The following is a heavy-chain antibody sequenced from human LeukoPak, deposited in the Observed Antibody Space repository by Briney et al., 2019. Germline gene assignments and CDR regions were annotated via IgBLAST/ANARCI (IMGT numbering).Heavy chain of an antibody. CDR2: ISYDGSNK. CDR1: GFTFSSYG. CDR3: AKDRYGDYGSSFDY. D-gene: IGHD4-17*01. V-gene: IGHV3-30*18. J-gene: IGHJ4*02. Sequence: GGSPRLSCAASGFTFSSYGMHWVRQAPGKGLEWVAVISYDGSNKYYADSVKGRFTISRDNSKNTLYLQMNSLRAEDTAVYYCAKDRYGDYGSSFDYWGQGTLVTVSS.